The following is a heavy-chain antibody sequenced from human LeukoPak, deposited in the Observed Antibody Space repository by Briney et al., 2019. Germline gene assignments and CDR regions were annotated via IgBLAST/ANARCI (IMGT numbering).Heavy chain of an antibody. Sequence: SETPSLTCTVSGGSISSYYWSWIRQPPGKGLEWIGYIYYSGSTNYNPSLKSRVTISVDTSKNQFSLKLSSVTAADTAVYYCARDYSNYAVAFDIWGQGTMVTVSS. CDR2: IYYSGST. CDR1: GGSISSYY. V-gene: IGHV4-59*01. D-gene: IGHD4-11*01. J-gene: IGHJ3*02. CDR3: ARDYSNYAVAFDI.